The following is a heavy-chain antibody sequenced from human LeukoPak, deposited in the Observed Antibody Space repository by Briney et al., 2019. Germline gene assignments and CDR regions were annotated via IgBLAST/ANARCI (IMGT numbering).Heavy chain of an antibody. D-gene: IGHD3-10*01. J-gene: IGHJ4*02. CDR1: GFTFSSYS. CDR2: ISSSSSYI. Sequence: PGGSLRLSCAASGFTFSSYSMNWVRQAPGKGPEWVSSISSSSSYIYYADSVKGRFTISRDNAKNSLYLQMNSLRAEDTAVYYCAGDSTMVRGALDYWGQGTLVTVSS. CDR3: AGDSTMVRGALDY. V-gene: IGHV3-21*01.